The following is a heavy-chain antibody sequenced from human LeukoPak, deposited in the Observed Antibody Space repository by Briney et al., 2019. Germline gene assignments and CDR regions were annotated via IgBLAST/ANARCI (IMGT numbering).Heavy chain of an antibody. Sequence: VASVKVSCKASGGTFSSYAISWVRQAPGQGLEWMGGIIPIFGTANYAQKFQGRVTITTDESTSTAYMELSSLRSEDTAVYYCARGGIAARRGASDIWGQGTMVTVSS. CDR1: GGTFSSYA. CDR3: ARGGIAARRGASDI. J-gene: IGHJ3*02. D-gene: IGHD6-6*01. V-gene: IGHV1-69*05. CDR2: IIPIFGTA.